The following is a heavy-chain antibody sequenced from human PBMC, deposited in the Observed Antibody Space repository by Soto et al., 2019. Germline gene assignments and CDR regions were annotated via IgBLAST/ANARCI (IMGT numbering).Heavy chain of an antibody. CDR1: GGSITSGGYY. CDR3: AGGPGVARNY. Sequence: SETLSLTCTVSGGSITSGGYYWGWIRQHPGKGLEWIGHIYYSGSTSYNPSLKSRVSMSADTSKNQFSMKLSSVTAADTAVYYCAGGPGVARNYWGQGTLVTVSS. J-gene: IGHJ4*02. V-gene: IGHV4-31*03. CDR2: IYYSGST. D-gene: IGHD5-12*01.